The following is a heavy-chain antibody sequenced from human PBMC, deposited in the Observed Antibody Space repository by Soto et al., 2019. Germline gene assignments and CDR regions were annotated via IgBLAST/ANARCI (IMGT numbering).Heavy chain of an antibody. Sequence: GGSLRLSCAASGFTFKNYDMSWVRQAPGKGLEWGSAISGSGGSTYYADSVKGRFTISRDNSKNTLYLQMNSLRAEDTAVYYCARDEDYYDSSGYYYYGMDVWGQGTTVTVSS. J-gene: IGHJ6*02. CDR3: ARDEDYYDSSGYYYYGMDV. CDR1: GFTFKNYD. V-gene: IGHV3-23*01. D-gene: IGHD3-22*01. CDR2: ISGSGGST.